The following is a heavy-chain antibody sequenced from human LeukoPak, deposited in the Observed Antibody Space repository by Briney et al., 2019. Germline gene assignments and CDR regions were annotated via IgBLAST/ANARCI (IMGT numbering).Heavy chain of an antibody. V-gene: IGHV3-11*04. D-gene: IGHD2-2*01. J-gene: IGHJ5*02. CDR1: GFTFSDYY. CDR3: ARGSDCSSTSCYRVYGGSYYDWFDP. Sequence: GGSLRLSCAASGFTFSDYYMSWIRQAPGKGLEWVSYVSSSGSTIYYADSVKGRFTISRDNAKNSLYLQMNSLRAEDTAVYYCARGSDCSSTSCYRVYGGSYYDWFDPWGQGTLVTVSS. CDR2: VSSSGSTI.